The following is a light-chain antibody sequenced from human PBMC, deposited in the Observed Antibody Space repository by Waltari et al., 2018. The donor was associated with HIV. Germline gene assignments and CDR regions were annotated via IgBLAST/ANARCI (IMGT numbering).Light chain of an antibody. CDR2: EVS. CDR3: SSYRRDSTQV. J-gene: IGLJ2*01. V-gene: IGLV2-14*01. CDR1: SSDVGSFNF. Sequence: QSALTQPASVSGSPGQSITISCTGSSSDVGSFNFVSWYQQYTGKAPKLVIFEVSKRPSGVSSRFSGSKSGNTASLTISGLQAEDEADDHCSSYRRDSTQVFGGGTKLTVL.